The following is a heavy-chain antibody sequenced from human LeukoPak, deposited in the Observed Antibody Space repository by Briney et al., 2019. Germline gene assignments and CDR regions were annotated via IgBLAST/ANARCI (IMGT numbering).Heavy chain of an antibody. J-gene: IGHJ4*02. CDR1: GGSFSGYY. CDR2: INHSGST. V-gene: IGHV4-34*01. D-gene: IGHD3-10*01. CDR3: ARRGVTMVRGVIIPYYFDY. Sequence: PSETLSLTCAVYGGSFSGYYWSWIRQPPGKGLEWIGEINHSGSTNYNPSLKSRVTISVDTSKNQFSLKLSSVTAADTAVYYCARRGVTMVRGVIIPYYFDYWGQGTLVTVSS.